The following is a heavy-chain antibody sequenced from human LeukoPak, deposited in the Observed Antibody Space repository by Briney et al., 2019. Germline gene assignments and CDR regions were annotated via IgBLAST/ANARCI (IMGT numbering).Heavy chain of an antibody. CDR2: INTGGAGT. D-gene: IGHD6-13*01. J-gene: IGHJ4*02. CDR1: GFTFSSYA. Sequence: GGSLRLSCAASGFTFSSYAMSWVRQAPGKGLEWVSTINTGGAGTYYADSVKGRFTISRDNSKNTLYLQMNSLRAEDTAIYYCAKGFRVLDSSSWYLCFDYWGRGTLVTVSS. V-gene: IGHV3-23*01. CDR3: AKGFRVLDSSSWYLCFDY.